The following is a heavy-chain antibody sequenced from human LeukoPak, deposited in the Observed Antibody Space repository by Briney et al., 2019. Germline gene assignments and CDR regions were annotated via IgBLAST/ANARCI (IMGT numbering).Heavy chain of an antibody. D-gene: IGHD3-3*01. CDR3: ARAQDRSITIFGVVADY. J-gene: IGHJ4*02. CDR1: GYTFTSYG. CDR2: ISAYNGNT. V-gene: IGHV1-18*01. Sequence: ASVKVSCKASGYTFTSYGISWVRQAPGQGLEWMGWISAYNGNTNYAQKLQGRVTTTTDTSTSTAYMELRSLRSDDTAVYYCARAQDRSITIFGVVADYWGQGTLVTVSS.